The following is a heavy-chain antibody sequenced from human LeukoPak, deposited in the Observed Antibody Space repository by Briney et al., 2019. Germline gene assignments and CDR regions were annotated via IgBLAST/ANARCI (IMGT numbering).Heavy chain of an antibody. J-gene: IGHJ6*02. CDR2: INHSGST. D-gene: IGHD1-20*01. CDR1: GGSFSGYY. V-gene: IGHV4-34*01. Sequence: SETLSLTCAVYGGSFSGYYWSWIRQPPGKGLEWIGEINHSGSTNYNPSLKSRVTISVDTSKNQFSLKLSSVTAADTAVYYCARGPNWTGMDVWGQGTTVTVSS. CDR3: ARGPNWTGMDV.